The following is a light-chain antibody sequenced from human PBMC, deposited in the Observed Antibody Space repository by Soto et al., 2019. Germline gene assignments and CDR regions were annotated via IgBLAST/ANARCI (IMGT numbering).Light chain of an antibody. J-gene: IGLJ1*01. CDR2: DNN. CDR3: GSWDSSLTYV. V-gene: IGLV1-51*01. Sequence: QAVVAQRPSGSAAPGEKAAFSCSESGCNIGNNFVTWYQQLPGTASKLLIYDNNKRPSGIPDRFSGSQSGTSATLGITGLQTGDEAVYYCGSWDSSLTYVFGTGTKVTVL. CDR1: GCNIGNNF.